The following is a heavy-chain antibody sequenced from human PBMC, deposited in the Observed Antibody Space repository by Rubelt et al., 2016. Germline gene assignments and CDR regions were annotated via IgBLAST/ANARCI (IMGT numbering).Heavy chain of an antibody. J-gene: IGHJ6*01. CDR3: ARFHKYGESEYSYYYY. D-gene: IGHD3-10*01. Sequence: ESGPGLVKPSGTLSLTCAVSGGSISSSNWWSWVRQPPGKGLEWIGEISHSGSTNYNPSLKRRVTISGDKSKNQFSLKLSSVTAAAPAVYYCARFHKYGESEYSYYYY. V-gene: IGHV4-4*02. CDR1: GGSISSSNW. CDR2: ISHSGST.